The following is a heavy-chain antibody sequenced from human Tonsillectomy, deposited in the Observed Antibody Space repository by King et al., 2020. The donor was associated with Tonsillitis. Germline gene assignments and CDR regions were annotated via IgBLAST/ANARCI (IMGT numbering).Heavy chain of an antibody. V-gene: IGHV4-59*01. CDR2: IYYNGGT. CDR3: ARTPGFMVRGVIPPLGWFDP. CDR1: GGSMSSYY. J-gene: IGHJ5*02. Sequence: QLQESGPGLVKPSETLSLTCTVSGGSMSSYYWSWIRQPPGKGLEWIGYIYYNGGTNYNPSLKSRVTISVDTSKNQFSLRLSSVTAADTAVYYCARTPGFMVRGVIPPLGWFDPWGQGTLVTVSS. D-gene: IGHD3-10*01.